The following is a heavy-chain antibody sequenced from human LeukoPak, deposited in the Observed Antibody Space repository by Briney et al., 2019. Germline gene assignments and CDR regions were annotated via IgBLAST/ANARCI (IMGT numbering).Heavy chain of an antibody. Sequence: SVKVSCKASGGTFSSYAISWVRQAPGQGLEWMGGIIPIFGAANYAQKFQGRVTITADKSTSTAYMELSSLRSEDTAVYYCARGLRDFPAFDSWGQGTLVTVSS. J-gene: IGHJ4*02. D-gene: IGHD2-2*01. V-gene: IGHV1-69*06. CDR1: GGTFSSYA. CDR2: IIPIFGAA. CDR3: ARGLRDFPAFDS.